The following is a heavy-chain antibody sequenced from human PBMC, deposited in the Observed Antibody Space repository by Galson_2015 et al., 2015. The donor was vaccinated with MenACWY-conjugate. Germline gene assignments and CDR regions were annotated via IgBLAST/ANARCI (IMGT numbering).Heavy chain of an antibody. CDR1: GFTFRTYW. J-gene: IGHJ4*02. Sequence: SLRLSFAGSGFTFRTYWMHWVRQAPGKGLVWVSRISTDGSSTSYADSVKGRFTISRDNAKNTLYLQMNSLRAEDTAVYYCARDSRVGAPGTELDYWGQGTLVTVSS. CDR3: ARDSRVGAPGTELDY. CDR2: ISTDGSST. V-gene: IGHV3-74*01. D-gene: IGHD6-13*01.